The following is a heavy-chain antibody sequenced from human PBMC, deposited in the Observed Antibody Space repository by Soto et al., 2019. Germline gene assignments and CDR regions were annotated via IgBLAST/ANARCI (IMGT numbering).Heavy chain of an antibody. J-gene: IGHJ6*02. CDR1: GYTFTSYY. V-gene: IGHV1-46*01. CDR2: INPSGGST. D-gene: IGHD3-3*01. Sequence: ASVKVSCKASGYTFTSYYMHWVRQAPGQGLEWMGIINPSGGSTSYAQKFQGRVTMTRDTSTSTVYMELSSLRSEDTAVYYFARDWSELRFLVPLLGPYWGDGMDVWGQGTTVTVSS. CDR3: ARDWSELRFLVPLLGPYWGDGMDV.